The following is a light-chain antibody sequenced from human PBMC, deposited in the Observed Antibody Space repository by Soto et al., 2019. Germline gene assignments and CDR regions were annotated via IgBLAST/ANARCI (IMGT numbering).Light chain of an antibody. J-gene: IGKJ1*01. CDR3: HQYGSSTRT. CDR1: QSVSSSY. CDR2: DAS. V-gene: IGKV3-20*01. Sequence: EIVLTQSPGTLSFSPGERATLSCRASQSVSSSYLAWYQQKPGQAPRLLIYDASSRASGIPDRFSGSASGTDFTLTISRLEPEDFAVYYCHQYGSSTRTFGQGTKVEIK.